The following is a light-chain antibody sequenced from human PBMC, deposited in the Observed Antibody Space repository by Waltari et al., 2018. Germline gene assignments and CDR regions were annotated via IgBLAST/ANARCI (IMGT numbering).Light chain of an antibody. V-gene: IGLV2-14*01. CDR3: CSFRSSSTWV. J-gene: IGLJ3*02. CDR2: DVT. Sequence: ALLHPPPVPGSPGRSIPTSCPGTARDVGVYTNVPWYQQHPGKAPKLMIYDVTNRPSGVSNRFSGSKSGNTASLTISGLQAEDEADYYCCSFRSSSTWVFGGGTKLTVL. CDR1: ARDVGVYTN.